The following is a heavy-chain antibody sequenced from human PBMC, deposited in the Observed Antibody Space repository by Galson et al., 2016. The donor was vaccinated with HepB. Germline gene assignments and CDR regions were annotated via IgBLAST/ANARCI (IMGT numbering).Heavy chain of an antibody. CDR1: GYTLNTYT. J-gene: IGHJ4*02. CDR3: ARELDHSFYFDY. D-gene: IGHD1-14*01. CDR2: IKPSGCNT. Sequence: SVKVPCKAAGYTLNTYTLHCVRQAPRHALEWMGIIKPSGCNTILAQKFQDRITMTRETSTRTVYMELTSLRSGDKAGYYCARELDHSFYFDYWGRGTLLTVSS. V-gene: IGHV1-46*02.